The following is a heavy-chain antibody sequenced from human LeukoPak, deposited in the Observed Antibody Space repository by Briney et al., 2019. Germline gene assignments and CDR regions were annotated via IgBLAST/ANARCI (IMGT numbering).Heavy chain of an antibody. Sequence: GGSLRLSCAASGFTFSSYDMHWVRQATGKCLEWVSAIGTAGDTYYAGSVKGRFTISRENAKNSLYLQMNRLRAGDTAVYYCARVKDGGLGFDYWGQGTLVTVSS. V-gene: IGHV3-13*01. CDR2: IGTAGDT. D-gene: IGHD4-23*01. J-gene: IGHJ4*02. CDR3: ARVKDGGLGFDY. CDR1: GFTFSSYD.